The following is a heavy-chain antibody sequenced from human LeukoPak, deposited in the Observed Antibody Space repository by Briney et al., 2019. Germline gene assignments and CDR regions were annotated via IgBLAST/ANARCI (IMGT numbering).Heavy chain of an antibody. CDR2: ITDSGGRT. Sequence: GGSLRLSCAASGFTSSSYAMSWVRQAPGMGLEWVSVITDSGGRTYYADSVKGRFTISRDNSKNTLYLQMKSLRAEDTAVYYCAKDLAPSTVETPFDYWGQGTLVTVSS. CDR1: GFTSSSYA. J-gene: IGHJ4*02. D-gene: IGHD4-23*01. CDR3: AKDLAPSTVETPFDY. V-gene: IGHV3-23*01.